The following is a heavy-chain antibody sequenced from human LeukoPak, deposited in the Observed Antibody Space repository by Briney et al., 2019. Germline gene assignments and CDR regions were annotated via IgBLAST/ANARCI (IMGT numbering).Heavy chain of an antibody. Sequence: PGGSLRLSCAASGFTVSSNYMSWVRQAPGKGLEWVSAISGSGGSTYYADSVKGRFTISRDNSKNTLYLQMNSLRAEDTAVYYCAKAGYYDSSGYFDYWGQGTLVTVSS. CDR3: AKAGYYDSSGYFDY. CDR2: ISGSGGST. CDR1: GFTVSSNY. J-gene: IGHJ4*02. D-gene: IGHD3-22*01. V-gene: IGHV3-23*01.